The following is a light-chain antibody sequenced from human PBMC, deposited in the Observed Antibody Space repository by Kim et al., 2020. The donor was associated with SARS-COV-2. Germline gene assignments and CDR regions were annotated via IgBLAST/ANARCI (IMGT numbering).Light chain of an antibody. CDR2: QDS. CDR1: KLGDKY. Sequence: SYELTQPPSVSVSPGQTASITCSGDKLGDKYACWYQQKPGQSPVLVIYQDSKRPSGIPERVSGSNSGNTATLTISGTQAMDEADYYFQAWDSSTGVVFGGGTQLTVL. CDR3: QAWDSSTGVV. J-gene: IGLJ2*01. V-gene: IGLV3-1*01.